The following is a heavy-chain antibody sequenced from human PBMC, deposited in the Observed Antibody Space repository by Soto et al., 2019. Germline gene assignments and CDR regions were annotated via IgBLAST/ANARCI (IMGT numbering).Heavy chain of an antibody. D-gene: IGHD6-13*01. CDR3: ARDEGIAAAGTDY. V-gene: IGHV1-18*04. Sequence: SGKVSCKASAYTFTGYYMHWVRQAPGQGLEWMGWISAYNGNTNYAQKLQGRVTMTTETSTSTAYMELRSLRSDDTAVYYCARDEGIAAAGTDYWGQGTLVTVSS. CDR1: AYTFTGYY. CDR2: ISAYNGNT. J-gene: IGHJ4*02.